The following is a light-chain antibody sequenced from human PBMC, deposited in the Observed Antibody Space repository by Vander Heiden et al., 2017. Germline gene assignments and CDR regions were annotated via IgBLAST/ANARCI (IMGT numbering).Light chain of an antibody. J-gene: IGLJ2*01. CDR3: QSYDSSLSGSGV. V-gene: IGLV1-40*01. Sequence: QSVLTQPPSVSGAPGQGVPISCTGSSSNIGAGYDVHWYQQLPGTAPKLLIYGNSNRPSGVPDRFSGSKSGTSASLAITGLQAEDEADYYCQSYDSSLSGSGVFGGGTKLTVL. CDR2: GNS. CDR1: SSNIGAGYD.